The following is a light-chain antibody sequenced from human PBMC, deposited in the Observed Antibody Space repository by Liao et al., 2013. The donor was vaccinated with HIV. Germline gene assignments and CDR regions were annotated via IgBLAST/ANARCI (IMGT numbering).Light chain of an antibody. CDR2: GDT. V-gene: IGLV3-27*01. CDR3: QAWDSSTVV. CDR1: VLAERY. J-gene: IGLJ2*01. Sequence: SYELTQPSSVSVSPGQTANITCSGDVLAERYARWFQQKPGQAPVLLIYGDTGRPAGIPERFSGSTSGTAVTLTISGARAEDEADYYCQAWDSSTVVFGGGTKLTVL.